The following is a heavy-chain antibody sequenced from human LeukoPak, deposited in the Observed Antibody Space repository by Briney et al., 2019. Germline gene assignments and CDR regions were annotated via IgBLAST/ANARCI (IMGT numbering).Heavy chain of an antibody. J-gene: IGHJ4*02. D-gene: IGHD3-22*01. CDR1: GFTFSSYA. Sequence: GGSLRLFCAASGFTFSSYAMSWVRQAPGKGLEWVSPISGSGGSTYYADSVKGRFTISRDNSKNTLYLRMNSLRADDTAVYYCAKDEAFYYDSSGYVDYWGQGTLVTVSS. V-gene: IGHV3-23*01. CDR2: ISGSGGST. CDR3: AKDEAFYYDSSGYVDY.